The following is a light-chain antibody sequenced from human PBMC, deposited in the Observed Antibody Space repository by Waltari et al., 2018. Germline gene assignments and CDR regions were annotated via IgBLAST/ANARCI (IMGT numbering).Light chain of an antibody. CDR3: QQRSNWPPYT. V-gene: IGKV3-11*01. Sequence: ELVLTQSPATLSLSPGESATLSCRASQSVSSYLAWYQQKPGQAPRLLIYDASNRATGITARFSGSGSGTDFTLTISSLEPEDFAVYYCQQRSNWPPYTFGQGTKLEIK. CDR2: DAS. J-gene: IGKJ2*01. CDR1: QSVSSY.